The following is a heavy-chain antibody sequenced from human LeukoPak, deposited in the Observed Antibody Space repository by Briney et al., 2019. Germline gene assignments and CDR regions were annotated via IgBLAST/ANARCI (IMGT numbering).Heavy chain of an antibody. CDR1: GGSFSGYY. V-gene: IGHV4-34*01. CDR3: ARRAGYCSSTSCYRFRLDY. D-gene: IGHD2-2*02. CDR2: INHSGST. Sequence: SETLSLTCAVYGGSFSGYYWSWIRQPPGKGLEWIGEINHSGSTNYNPSLKSRVTISVDTSKNQFSLKLSSVAAADTAVYYCARRAGYCSSTSCYRFRLDYWGQGTLVTVSS. J-gene: IGHJ4*02.